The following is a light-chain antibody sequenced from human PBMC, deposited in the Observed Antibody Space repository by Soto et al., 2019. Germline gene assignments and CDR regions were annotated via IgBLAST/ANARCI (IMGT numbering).Light chain of an antibody. Sequence: EIVLTQSPATLSLSPGDRATLSCRASQSVSSYLAWYQQKPGQAPRLLIYDASTRATGIPARFSGSGSGTDFTLTISSLEPEDFAVYYCQLRSNWPPYTFGQGTKLEIK. CDR3: QLRSNWPPYT. CDR1: QSVSSY. CDR2: DAS. V-gene: IGKV3-11*01. J-gene: IGKJ2*01.